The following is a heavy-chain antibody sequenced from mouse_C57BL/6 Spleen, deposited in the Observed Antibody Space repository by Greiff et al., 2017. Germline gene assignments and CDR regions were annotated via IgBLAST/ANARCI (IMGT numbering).Heavy chain of an antibody. D-gene: IGHD1-1*01. V-gene: IGHV3-6*01. J-gene: IGHJ4*01. CDR3: ARDPGYYYGSLYAMDY. CDR1: GYSITSGYY. CDR2: ISYDGSN. Sequence: EVHLVESGPGLVKPSQSLSLTCSVTGYSITSGYYWNWIRQFPGNKLEWMGYISYDGSNNYNPSLKNRISITRDTSKNQFFLKLNSVTTEDTATYYCARDPGYYYGSLYAMDYWGQGTSVTVSS.